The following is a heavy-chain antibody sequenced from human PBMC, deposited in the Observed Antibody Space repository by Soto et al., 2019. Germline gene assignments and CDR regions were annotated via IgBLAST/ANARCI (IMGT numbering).Heavy chain of an antibody. V-gene: IGHV4-34*01. CDR2: INHSGST. J-gene: IGHJ4*02. CDR1: GGSFSGYY. Sequence: SETLSLTCAVYGGSFSGYYWSWIRQPPGKGLEWIGEINHSGSTNYNPSLKSRVTISVDTSKNQFSLKLSSVTAADTAVYYCARTSDGFLEWLLPNYDAAYFDYWGQGTLVTVSS. CDR3: ARTSDGFLEWLLPNYDAAYFDY. D-gene: IGHD3-3*01.